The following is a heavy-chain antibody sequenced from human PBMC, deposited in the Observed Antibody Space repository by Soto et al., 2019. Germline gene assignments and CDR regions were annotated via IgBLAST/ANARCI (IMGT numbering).Heavy chain of an antibody. J-gene: IGHJ6*02. V-gene: IGHV3-7*01. CDR1: GFTFSSYW. Sequence: PGGSLRLSXAASGFTFSSYWMSWVRQAPGKGLEWVANIKQDGSEKYYVDSVKGRFTISRDNAKNSLYLQMNSLRAEDTAVYYCARVRGDKYYDFWSGPRYYYYGMDVWGQGTTVTVSS. D-gene: IGHD3-3*01. CDR2: IKQDGSEK. CDR3: ARVRGDKYYDFWSGPRYYYYGMDV.